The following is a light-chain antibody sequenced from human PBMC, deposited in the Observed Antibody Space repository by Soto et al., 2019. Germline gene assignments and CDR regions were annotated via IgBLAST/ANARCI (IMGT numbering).Light chain of an antibody. V-gene: IGKV3-11*01. CDR2: GAS. J-gene: IGKJ3*01. CDR3: QQRNTWPLT. Sequence: DIVLTQSPVTLSSSPGERATLSCRASQSVGSDLVWYQQKPGQAPRLLFDGASARATGIPGRFSGSGSGTDFTLTISSLEPEDFAVYYCQQRNTWPLTFGPGTKVEIK. CDR1: QSVGSD.